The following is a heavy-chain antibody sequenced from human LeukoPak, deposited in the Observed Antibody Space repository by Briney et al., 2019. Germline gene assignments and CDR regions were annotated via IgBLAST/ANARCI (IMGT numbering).Heavy chain of an antibody. D-gene: IGHD1-26*01. V-gene: IGHV4-39*07. Sequence: PSETLSLTCTVSGGSISNNNYYWGWIRQPPGKGLEWIGSIYTSGSTNYNPSLKSRVTISVDTSKNQFSLKLSSVTAADTAVYYCAREVGASDFDYWGQGTLVTVSS. J-gene: IGHJ4*02. CDR1: GGSISNNNYY. CDR3: AREVGASDFDY. CDR2: IYTSGST.